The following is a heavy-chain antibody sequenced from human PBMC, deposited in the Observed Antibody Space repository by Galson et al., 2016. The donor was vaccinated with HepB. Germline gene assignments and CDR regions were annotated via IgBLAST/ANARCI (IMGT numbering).Heavy chain of an antibody. CDR2: ISGGGGST. CDR1: GFTFSNYA. CDR3: AREAADDFDTSGYFDY. V-gene: IGHV3-23*01. D-gene: IGHD6-25*01. J-gene: IGHJ4*02. Sequence: SLRLSCAASGFTFSNYAVSWVRQAPGKGLEWVSRISGGGGSTHYADSVKGRFTISRDNSKSTLFLQMNGLRVDDTALYYCAREAADDFDTSGYFDYWGQGTLVTVSS.